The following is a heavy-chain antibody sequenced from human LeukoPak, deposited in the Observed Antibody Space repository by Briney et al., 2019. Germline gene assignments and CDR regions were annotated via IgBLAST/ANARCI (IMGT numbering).Heavy chain of an antibody. J-gene: IGHJ4*02. CDR2: IYYDGST. V-gene: IGHV4-39*07. CDR3: ARDGVGAAAGTLDY. CDR1: GGSISSSYY. D-gene: IGHD6-13*01. Sequence: PSETLSLTCTVSGGSISSSYYWGWIRQPPGKGLEWVGHIYYDGSTYYNPSLKSRVTISVDTSKNQFSLKLSSVTAADTAVYYCARDGVGAAAGTLDYWGQGTLVAVSS.